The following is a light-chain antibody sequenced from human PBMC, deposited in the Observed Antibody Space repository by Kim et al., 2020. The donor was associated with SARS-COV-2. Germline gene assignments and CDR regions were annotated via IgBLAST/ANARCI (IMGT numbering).Light chain of an antibody. J-gene: IGLJ2*01. CDR3: QVWISNTVV. V-gene: IGLV3-1*01. CDR1: KLGDNN. CDR2: EDY. Sequence: SYELTQPHSVSVSPGPTANITCTGDKLGDNNVCWYQQKPGHSPVLVIYEDYKRHSGFPERIYGSNSGNKTPLTISGPNNKAEADYYCQVWISNTVVFGGG.